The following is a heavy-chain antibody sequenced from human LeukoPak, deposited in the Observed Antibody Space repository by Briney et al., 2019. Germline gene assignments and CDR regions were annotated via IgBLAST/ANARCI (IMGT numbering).Heavy chain of an antibody. CDR3: ARGYYGYYDSSGYYYGFGSYYYGMDV. CDR2: IIPIFGTA. J-gene: IGHJ6*02. CDR1: GGTFISYA. V-gene: IGHV1-69*13. D-gene: IGHD3-22*01. Sequence: SVKVSCKASGGTFISYAISWVRQAPGQGLEWMGGIIPIFGTANYAQKFQGRVTITADESTSTAYMELSSLRSEDTAVYYCARGYYGYYDSSGYYYGFGSYYYGMDVWGQGTTVTVSS.